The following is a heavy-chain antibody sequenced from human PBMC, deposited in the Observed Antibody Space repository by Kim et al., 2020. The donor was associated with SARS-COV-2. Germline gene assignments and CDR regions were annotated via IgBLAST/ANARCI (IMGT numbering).Heavy chain of an antibody. D-gene: IGHD3-16*01. J-gene: IGHJ4*02. V-gene: IGHV3-7*01. CDR3: ARWGPPWGIDF. Sequence: YYGDAVRGRFTISRDNVKNSLYLQMNSRRAEDTAVYYCARWGPPWGIDFWGQGTLVTVSS.